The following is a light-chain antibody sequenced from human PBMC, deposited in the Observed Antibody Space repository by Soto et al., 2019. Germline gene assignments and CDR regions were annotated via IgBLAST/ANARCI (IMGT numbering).Light chain of an antibody. CDR1: QSVSSSY. V-gene: IGKV3-15*01. CDR3: QEYDNWPLWT. J-gene: IGKJ1*01. Sequence: EVVLTQSPATLSAFPGDRVTLSCGAIQSVSSSYLAWYQQKPGQAPRLLIYGASTRATGIPARFSGSGSGTEFTLTINSLQSEDFALYYCQEYDNWPLWTFGQGTKVDI. CDR2: GAS.